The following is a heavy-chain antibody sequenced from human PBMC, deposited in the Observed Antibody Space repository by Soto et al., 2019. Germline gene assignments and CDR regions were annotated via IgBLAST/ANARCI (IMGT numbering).Heavy chain of an antibody. CDR2: MNPNSGNT. Sequence: QVQLVQSGAEVKKPGASVKVSCKASGYTFTSYDINWVRQATGQGLEWMGWMNPNSGNTGYAQKFQGRVTMTRNTSISTAYMELSSLRSDDKAVYYCARSTYYDFWSGYSSFDPWGQGPLVTVSS. CDR1: GYTFTSYD. V-gene: IGHV1-8*01. J-gene: IGHJ5*02. CDR3: ARSTYYDFWSGYSSFDP. D-gene: IGHD3-3*01.